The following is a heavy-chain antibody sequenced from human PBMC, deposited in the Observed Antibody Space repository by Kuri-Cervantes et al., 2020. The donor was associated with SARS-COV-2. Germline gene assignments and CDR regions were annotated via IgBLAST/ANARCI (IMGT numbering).Heavy chain of an antibody. D-gene: IGHD2-21*01. V-gene: IGHV1-69*10. Sequence: SVKVSCKASGGTLRNYGFSWVRQAPGQRLEWMGGIIPILGPVNYAPRFQGRATITADQSTNIAYAELNSLTSEDTAVYYCARGGVATPYYAMDVWGQGTTVTVSS. J-gene: IGHJ6*02. CDR3: ARGGVATPYYAMDV. CDR1: GGTLRNYG. CDR2: IIPILGPV.